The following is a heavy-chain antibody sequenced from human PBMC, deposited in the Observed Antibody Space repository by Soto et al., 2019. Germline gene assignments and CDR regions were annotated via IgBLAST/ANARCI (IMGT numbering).Heavy chain of an antibody. D-gene: IGHD2-2*01. Sequence: PGESLKISCKGSGYSFTSYWIGWVRQMPGKGLEWMGIIYPGDSDTRYSPSFQGQVTISADKSISTAYLQWSSLKASGTAMYYCARLACSSTSCYEGYYYYYGMDVWGKGTTVTVSS. J-gene: IGHJ6*04. CDR3: ARLACSSTSCYEGYYYYYGMDV. V-gene: IGHV5-51*01. CDR2: IYPGDSDT. CDR1: GYSFTSYW.